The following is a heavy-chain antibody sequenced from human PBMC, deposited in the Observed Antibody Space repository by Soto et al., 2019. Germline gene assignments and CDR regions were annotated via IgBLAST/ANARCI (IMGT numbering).Heavy chain of an antibody. CDR3: ARCRWVRAAFDI. D-gene: IGHD2-21*01. J-gene: IGHJ3*02. V-gene: IGHV3-48*01. Sequence: GGSLRLSCAASGFTFSSYSMNWVRQAPGKGLEWVSYISSSSTIYYADSVKGRFTISRDNAKNSLYLQMNSLRAEDTAVYYCARCRWVRAAFDIWGQGTMVTVS. CDR2: ISSSSTI. CDR1: GFTFSSYS.